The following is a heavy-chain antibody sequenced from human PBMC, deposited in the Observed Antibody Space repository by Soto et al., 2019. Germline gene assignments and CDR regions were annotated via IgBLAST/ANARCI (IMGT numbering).Heavy chain of an antibody. J-gene: IGHJ6*02. CDR3: AMWFGELSSYGMDV. D-gene: IGHD3-10*01. Sequence: QVQLVQSGAEVKKPGSSVKVSCKASGGTFSSYAISWVRQAPGQGLEWMGGIIPIFGTANYAQKFQGRVTXXAXEXXSTAYLELSRLRSEDTAVYYWAMWFGELSSYGMDVWGQGTTVTVSS. CDR2: IIPIFGTA. V-gene: IGHV1-69*12. CDR1: GGTFSSYA.